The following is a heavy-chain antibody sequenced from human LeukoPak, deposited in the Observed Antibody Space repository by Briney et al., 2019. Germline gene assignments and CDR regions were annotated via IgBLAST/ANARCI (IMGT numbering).Heavy chain of an antibody. J-gene: IGHJ4*02. CDR2: ISYDGSNK. Sequence: PGGSLRLSCAASGFTFSSYAMHWVRQAPGKGLEWVAVISYDGSNKYYADSVKGRFTISRDNSENTLYLQMNSLRAEDTAVYYCATGYNDYWGQGTLVTVSS. CDR1: GFTFSSYA. D-gene: IGHD3-10*01. CDR3: ATGYNDY. V-gene: IGHV3-30-3*01.